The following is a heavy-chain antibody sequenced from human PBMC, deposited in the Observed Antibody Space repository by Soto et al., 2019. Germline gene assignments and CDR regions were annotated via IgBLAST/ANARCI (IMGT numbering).Heavy chain of an antibody. J-gene: IGHJ3*02. CDR2: IYHSGST. CDR1: GGSISSGGYS. Sequence: QLQLQESGSGLVKPSQTLSLTCAVSGGSISSGGYSWSWIRQPPGKGLEWIGYIYHSGSTYYNPSLTSRVTISVDRSKNQFSLKLSSVTAAYTAVYYCARAPAYCSGGSCYVGAFDIWGQGTMVTVSS. CDR3: ARAPAYCSGGSCYVGAFDI. V-gene: IGHV4-30-2*01. D-gene: IGHD2-15*01.